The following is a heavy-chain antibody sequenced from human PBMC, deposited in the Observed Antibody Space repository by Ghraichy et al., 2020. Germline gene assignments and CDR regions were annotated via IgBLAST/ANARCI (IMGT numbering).Heavy chain of an antibody. D-gene: IGHD4/OR15-4a*01. CDR3: ARDPFDDYGDYFDY. V-gene: IGHV1-2*02. Sequence: MGWINPNTGGPNYPRRFQGRVTMTRDTSITTAYMELTSLTSDDTAVYYCARDPFDDYGDYFDYWGQGTLVTVSS. J-gene: IGHJ4*02. CDR2: INPNTGGP.